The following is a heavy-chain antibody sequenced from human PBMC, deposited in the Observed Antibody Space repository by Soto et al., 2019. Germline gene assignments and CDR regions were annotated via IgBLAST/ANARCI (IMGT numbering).Heavy chain of an antibody. CDR2: IWYDGSNK. CDR3: ARDLGYCSGGSCYSYGMDV. D-gene: IGHD2-15*01. CDR1: GFTFSSYG. J-gene: IGHJ6*02. Sequence: QVQLVESGGGVVQPGRSLRLSCAASGFTFSSYGMHWVRQAPGKGLEWVAVIWYDGSNKYYADSVKGRFTISRDNSKNTMNLKMSSLRAEDTAVYYCARDLGYCSGGSCYSYGMDVWGQGTTVTVSS. V-gene: IGHV3-33*01.